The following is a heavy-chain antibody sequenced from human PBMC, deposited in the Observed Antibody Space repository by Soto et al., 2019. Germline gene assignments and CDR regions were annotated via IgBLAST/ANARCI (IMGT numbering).Heavy chain of an antibody. Sequence: GGSLRLSCAASGFTFSTYTMSWVRQPPGKGLEWVSAVLQTGSSTFYADSVKGRFTISRDNSKNTLYLQMNNLRAEDTAVYYCAKDFTPDGYWDFDYWGQGTLVTVSS. D-gene: IGHD4-17*01. CDR3: AKDFTPDGYWDFDY. CDR1: GFTFSTYT. V-gene: IGHV3-23*01. CDR2: VLQTGSST. J-gene: IGHJ4*02.